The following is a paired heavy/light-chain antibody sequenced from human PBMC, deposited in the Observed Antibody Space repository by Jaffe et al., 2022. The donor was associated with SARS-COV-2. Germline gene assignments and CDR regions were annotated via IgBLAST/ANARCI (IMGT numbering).Light chain of an antibody. V-gene: IGKV1-17*01. CDR1: QVIRNS. CDR2: AAS. CDR3: LQYSNYPWT. Sequence: DIQMTQSPSSLSASVGDRVTITCRTSQVIRNSLEWHQQKPGTAPRRLIYAASSLQSGVPSRFSGSGSGTEFTLTISSLQPEDFGTYYCLQYSNYPWTFGQGTKVEI. J-gene: IGKJ1*01.
Heavy chain of an antibody. V-gene: IGHV3-30-3*02. CDR1: GFTFRNYA. J-gene: IGHJ4*02. D-gene: IGHD2-21*02. CDR2: ISDRGDII. CDR3: VRCGGDCHWALDTGFDY. Sequence: QVQLAESGGGVVQPGGSLRLSCAGSGFTFRNYAMHWVRQSPGKGLEWVAVISDRGDIIFYADSVRGRFTISRDNFRDTVDLHMNSLGVADTALYYCVRCGGDCHWALDTGFDYWGQGTLVTVSS.